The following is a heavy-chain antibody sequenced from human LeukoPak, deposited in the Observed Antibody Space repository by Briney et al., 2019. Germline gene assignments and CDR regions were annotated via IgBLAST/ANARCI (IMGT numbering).Heavy chain of an antibody. CDR1: GFTLSSYS. Sequence: PGGSLRLSCAASGFTLSSYSMGWVPQAPGKGLEWVSAISGSGGSTYYADSVKGRFTVSRDNSKNTLYLQVNSLRAEDTAVYYCAKFQWELLTFDYWGQGTLVTVSS. CDR3: AKFQWELLTFDY. J-gene: IGHJ4*02. V-gene: IGHV3-23*01. CDR2: ISGSGGST. D-gene: IGHD1-26*01.